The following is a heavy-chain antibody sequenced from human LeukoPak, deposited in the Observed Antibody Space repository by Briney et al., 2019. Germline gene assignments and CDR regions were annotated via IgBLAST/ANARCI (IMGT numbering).Heavy chain of an antibody. CDR3: ARLSANWFDP. CDR1: GASISSDY. J-gene: IGHJ5*02. Sequence: SETLSLTCTVSGASISSDYWTWIRQPAGKGLEWIGRVHISGSPINNPSLKSRVTTSVDTSKNQFSLKLSSVTAADTAVYYCARLSANWFDPWGQGILVTVSS. V-gene: IGHV4-4*07. CDR2: VHISGSP.